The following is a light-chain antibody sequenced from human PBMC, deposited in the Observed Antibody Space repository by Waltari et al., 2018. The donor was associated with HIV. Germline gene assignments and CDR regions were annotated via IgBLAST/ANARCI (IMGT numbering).Light chain of an antibody. CDR3: SSYAGSNKLV. Sequence: QSALTQPPSASGPPGQSVTISCTGTRSEVGGYNSVSWYQQHPGNAPKLIIYEVTERPSGVPARFSGSKSGNTASLTVSGLQAEDEADYYCSSYAGSNKLVFGGGTKLTVV. CDR1: RSEVGGYNS. CDR2: EVT. V-gene: IGLV2-8*01. J-gene: IGLJ2*01.